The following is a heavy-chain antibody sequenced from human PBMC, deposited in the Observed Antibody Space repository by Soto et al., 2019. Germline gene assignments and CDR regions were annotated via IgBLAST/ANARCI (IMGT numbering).Heavy chain of an antibody. Sequence: PGESLKISCKGSGYSFTSYWIGWVLQMPWKGLEWMGIIYPGDSDTRYSPSFQGQVTISADKSISTAYLQWSSLKASDTAMYYCARIGGYCISTSCKGYYGMDVWGQGTTVTVSS. CDR1: GYSFTSYW. CDR2: IYPGDSDT. CDR3: ARIGGYCISTSCKGYYGMDV. V-gene: IGHV5-51*01. J-gene: IGHJ6*02. D-gene: IGHD2-2*01.